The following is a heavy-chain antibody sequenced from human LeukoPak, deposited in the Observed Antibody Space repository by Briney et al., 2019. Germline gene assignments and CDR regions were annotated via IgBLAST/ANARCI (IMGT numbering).Heavy chain of an antibody. V-gene: IGHV4-34*01. Sequence: SETLSLTCAVYGGSFSGYYWSWIRQPPGKGLEWIGEINHSGSTNYNPSLKSRVTISVDTSKNRFSLKLSSVTAADTAVYYCARQIECSSTSCTNWFDPWGQGTLVTVSS. CDR2: INHSGST. CDR3: ARQIECSSTSCTNWFDP. J-gene: IGHJ5*02. D-gene: IGHD2-2*01. CDR1: GGSFSGYY.